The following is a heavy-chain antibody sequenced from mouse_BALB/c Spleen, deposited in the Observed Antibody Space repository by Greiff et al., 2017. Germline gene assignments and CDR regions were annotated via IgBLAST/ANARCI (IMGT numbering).Heavy chain of an antibody. Sequence: VMLVESGPGLVQPSQSLSITCTVSGFSLTSYGVHWVRQSPGKGLEWLGVIWSGGSTDYNAAFISRLSISKDNSKSQVFFKMNSLQADDTAIYYCARNGNDGFAYWGQGTLVTVSA. J-gene: IGHJ3*01. CDR1: GFSLTSYG. CDR3: ARNGNDGFAY. D-gene: IGHD2-1*01. V-gene: IGHV2-4-1*01. CDR2: IWSGGST.